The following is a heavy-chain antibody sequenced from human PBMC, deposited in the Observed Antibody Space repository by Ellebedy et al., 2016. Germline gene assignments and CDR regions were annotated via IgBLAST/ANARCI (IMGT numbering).Heavy chain of an antibody. D-gene: IGHD5-18*01. CDR3: ARDTAFSY. Sequence: GESLKISCKGSGYSFPNYWIGWVRQMPGKGLEWIGIIFPDDSSTTYSPSFQGQVTISADKSISTAYLQWSSLKALDTAIYYCARDTAFSYWGQGTLVTVSS. CDR2: IFPDDSST. J-gene: IGHJ4*02. V-gene: IGHV5-51*01. CDR1: GYSFPNYW.